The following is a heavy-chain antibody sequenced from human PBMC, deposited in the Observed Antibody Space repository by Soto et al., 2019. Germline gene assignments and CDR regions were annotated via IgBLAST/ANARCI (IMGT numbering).Heavy chain of an antibody. CDR3: AGTTSLQWYYMDV. D-gene: IGHD1-7*01. CDR1: GFTFSSYA. CDR2: IWYDGSNK. V-gene: IGHV3-33*08. J-gene: IGHJ6*03. Sequence: PGGSLRLSCAASGFTFSSYAMSWVRQAPGKGLEWVAVIWYDGSNKYYADSVKGRFTISRDNSKNQFSLHLNSVTPEDTAVYYCAGTTSLQWYYMDVWGKGTTVTVSS.